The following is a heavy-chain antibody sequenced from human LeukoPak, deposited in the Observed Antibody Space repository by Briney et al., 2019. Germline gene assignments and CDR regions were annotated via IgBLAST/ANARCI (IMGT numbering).Heavy chain of an antibody. CDR1: GYSFTNDW. CDR3: AKLVGDSSGYTTGFDY. J-gene: IGHJ4*02. CDR2: IYPGDSDT. Sequence: GESLQISCKGSGYSFTNDWIGWVRQLPGKGLEWMGIIYPGDSDTTYSPSFQGQVTISADKSISTAYLQWSSLKASDTAMCYCAKLVGDSSGYTTGFDYWGQGTLVTVSS. D-gene: IGHD3-22*01. V-gene: IGHV5-51*01.